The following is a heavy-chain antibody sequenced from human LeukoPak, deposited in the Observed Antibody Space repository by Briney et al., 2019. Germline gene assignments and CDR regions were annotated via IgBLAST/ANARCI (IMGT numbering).Heavy chain of an antibody. CDR3: ARDVEV. J-gene: IGHJ4*02. V-gene: IGHV3-74*01. CDR2: INSDGSTT. D-gene: IGHD2-15*01. CDR1: GFTFSDYW. Sequence: GGSLRLSCAASGFTFSDYWMHWVRQAPGKGLVWVSLINSDGSTTSYADSVKGRFTISRDNAKNTLYLQMNSLRAEDTAVYYCARDVEVWGQGTLVTVSS.